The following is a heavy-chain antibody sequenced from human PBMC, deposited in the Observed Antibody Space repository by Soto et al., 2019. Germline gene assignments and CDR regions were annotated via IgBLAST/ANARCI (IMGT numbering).Heavy chain of an antibody. V-gene: IGHV3-7*05. CDR2: IKEDGSEK. D-gene: IGHD3-16*01. CDR3: ARLGGLGELSRAAIFEY. CDR1: GFSFSSYW. J-gene: IGHJ4*02. Sequence: GGSLRLSCAASGFSFSSYWMTWVRQAPGKGLEWVANIKEDGSEKYYVDSVKGRFTISRDNAKNSLYLQMNSLRVEDTAVYYCARLGGLGELSRAAIFEYWGQGTLVTVSS.